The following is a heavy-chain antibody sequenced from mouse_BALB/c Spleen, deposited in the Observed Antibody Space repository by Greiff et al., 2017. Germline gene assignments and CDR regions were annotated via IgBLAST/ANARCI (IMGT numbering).Heavy chain of an antibody. CDR3: ARHGEFITTANYFDY. V-gene: IGHV5-6*01. D-gene: IGHD1-2*01. CDR1: GFTFSSYG. J-gene: IGHJ2*01. Sequence: EVQGVESGGDLVKPGGSLKLSCAASGFTFSSYGMSWVRQTPDKRLEWVATISSGGSYTYYPDSVKGRFTISRDNAKNTLYLQMSSLKSEDTAMYYCARHGEFITTANYFDYWGQGTTRTVSS. CDR2: ISSGGSYT.